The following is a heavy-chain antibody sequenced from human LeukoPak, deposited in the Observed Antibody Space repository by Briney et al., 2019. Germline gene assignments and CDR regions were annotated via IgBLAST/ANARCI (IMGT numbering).Heavy chain of an antibody. Sequence: PGGSLRLSCAASGFTLRSYDMSWVPQAQGKGLEWVAATSGSGVNSYYADSVRGRFTISRDNSQNTLYLQMDSLRAEDTALYYCAKEYSGYDFDYWGQGTLVTVSS. CDR3: AKEYSGYDFDY. V-gene: IGHV3-23*01. CDR2: TSGSGVNS. J-gene: IGHJ4*02. CDR1: GFTLRSYD. D-gene: IGHD5-12*01.